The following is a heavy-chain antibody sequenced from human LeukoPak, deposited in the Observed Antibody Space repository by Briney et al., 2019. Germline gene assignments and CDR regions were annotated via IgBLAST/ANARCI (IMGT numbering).Heavy chain of an antibody. CDR3: ARRKYSSGWGEYGMDV. V-gene: IGHV3-48*04. D-gene: IGHD6-19*01. CDR1: GFTFSSYS. J-gene: IGHJ6*02. CDR2: ISSGSSTI. Sequence: GGSLRLSCAASGFTFSSYSMNWVRQAPGKGLEWVSYISSGSSTIYYADSVKGRFTISRDNAKNSLYLQMNSLRAEDTAVYYCARRKYSSGWGEYGMDVWGQGATVTVSS.